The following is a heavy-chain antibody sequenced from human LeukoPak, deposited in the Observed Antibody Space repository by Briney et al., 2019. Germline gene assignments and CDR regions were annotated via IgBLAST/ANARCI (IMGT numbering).Heavy chain of an antibody. Sequence: PGGSLRLSCVASGFTFDDYAMRWVRQAPGKGLEWVAVISYDGSNKYYADSVKGRFTISRDNSKNTLYLQMNSLGAEDTAVYYCAKDLSTYSSGWYIGAFDIWGQGTMVTVSS. J-gene: IGHJ3*02. CDR3: AKDLSTYSSGWYIGAFDI. CDR1: GFTFDDYA. CDR2: ISYDGSNK. V-gene: IGHV3-30-3*01. D-gene: IGHD6-19*01.